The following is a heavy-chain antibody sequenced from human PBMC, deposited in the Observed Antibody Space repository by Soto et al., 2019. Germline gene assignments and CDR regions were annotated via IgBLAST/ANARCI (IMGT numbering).Heavy chain of an antibody. CDR2: ISSSGGST. Sequence: EVQLLESGGGLVQPGGSLRLSCVASEFTFSNYAMNWVRQAPGEGPEWVSLISSSGGSTYYADSVKGRFSISRDNSKNTLLMQTRSLRVLNTAISYWEKDIRGRGVTPSEDAFDIWGQGKMVTVSS. V-gene: IGHV3-23*01. J-gene: IGHJ3*02. CDR3: EKDIRGRGVTPSEDAFDI. D-gene: IGHD4-17*01. CDR1: EFTFSNYA.